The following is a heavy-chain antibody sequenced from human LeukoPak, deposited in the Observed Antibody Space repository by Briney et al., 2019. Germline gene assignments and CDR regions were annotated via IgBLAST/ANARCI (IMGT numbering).Heavy chain of an antibody. Sequence: SVKVSCKTSGGTFSNYGFTWVRQAPGQGLEWMGGIIPIFGTGKYAQKFQGRVTIIADEFTSTAYMELSSLRSEDTAVYYCASRYCSGGSCFSRDYYYYYMDVWGKGTTVTVSS. V-gene: IGHV1-69*13. CDR1: GGTFSNYG. J-gene: IGHJ6*03. D-gene: IGHD2-15*01. CDR3: ASRYCSGGSCFSRDYYYYYMDV. CDR2: IIPIFGTG.